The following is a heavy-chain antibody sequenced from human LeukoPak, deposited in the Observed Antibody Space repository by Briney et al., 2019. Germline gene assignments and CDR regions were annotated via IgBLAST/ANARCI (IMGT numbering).Heavy chain of an antibody. CDR1: GDSIRDFY. Sequence: PSETLSLTCTVSGDSIRDFYWSWIRQSPGKGLDWIGHIFYSGAIDYNPSLKSRLTISVDTSKNQFSLKLSSVTAADTAVYYCARDRDIGTYYYYYGMDVWGQGTTVTVSS. D-gene: IGHD1-26*01. CDR2: IFYSGAI. J-gene: IGHJ6*02. V-gene: IGHV4-59*01. CDR3: ARDRDIGTYYYYYGMDV.